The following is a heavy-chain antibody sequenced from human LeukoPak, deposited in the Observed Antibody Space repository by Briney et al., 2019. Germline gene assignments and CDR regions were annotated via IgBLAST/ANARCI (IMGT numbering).Heavy chain of an antibody. CDR2: INNEGSST. CDR1: GFTFSSYS. J-gene: IGHJ4*02. Sequence: GGSLRLSCAASGFTFSSYSMNWVRQAPGKGLEWVSRINNEGSSTTYADSVKGRFTISRDNAKNTLYLQMNSLSVEDTAVYYCVRGRPGYYFDQWGQGILGAVSS. D-gene: IGHD3-3*01. V-gene: IGHV3-74*01. CDR3: VRGRPGYYFDQ.